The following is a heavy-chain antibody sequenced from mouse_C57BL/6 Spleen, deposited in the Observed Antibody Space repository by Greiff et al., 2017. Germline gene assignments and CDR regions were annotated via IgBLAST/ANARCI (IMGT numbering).Heavy chain of an antibody. Sequence: VQLQQSGPELVKPGASVKISCKASGYAFSSSWMNWVKQRPGKGLEWIGRIYPGDGDTNYNGKFKGKATLTADKSSSTAYMQLSSLTSGDSAVYFCARWNDYDGSWLAYWGQGTLVTVSA. CDR2: IYPGDGDT. D-gene: IGHD2-4*01. V-gene: IGHV1-82*01. J-gene: IGHJ3*01. CDR1: GYAFSSSW. CDR3: ARWNDYDGSWLAY.